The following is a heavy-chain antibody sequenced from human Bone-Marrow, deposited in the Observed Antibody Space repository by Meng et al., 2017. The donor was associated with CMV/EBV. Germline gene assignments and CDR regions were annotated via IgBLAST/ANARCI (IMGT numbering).Heavy chain of an antibody. CDR2: IRYDGSNK. D-gene: IGHD1-7*01. Sequence: GESLKIYCAASGFTFSSYGMHWVRQAPGKGLEWVAFIRYDGSNKYYADSVKGRFTISRDNSKNTLYLQMNSLRAEDTASYYGAKDWPWRLELLFHYGMDVWGQGTTVTVSS. CDR3: AKDWPWRLELLFHYGMDV. V-gene: IGHV3-30*02. CDR1: GFTFSSYG. J-gene: IGHJ6*02.